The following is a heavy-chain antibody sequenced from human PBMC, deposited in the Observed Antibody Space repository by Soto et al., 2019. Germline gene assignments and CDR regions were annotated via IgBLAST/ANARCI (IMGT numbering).Heavy chain of an antibody. CDR1: GYSFTSYW. V-gene: IGHV5-51*01. J-gene: IGHJ5*02. Sequence: GESLKISCKGSGYSFTSYWIGWVRQMPGKGLEWMGIIYPGDSDTRYSPSFQGQVTISADKSISTAYLQWSSLKASDTAMYYCARYGSSGRSTPNLFDPWGQGTLVTVAS. D-gene: IGHD3-10*01. CDR3: ARYGSSGRSTPNLFDP. CDR2: IYPGDSDT.